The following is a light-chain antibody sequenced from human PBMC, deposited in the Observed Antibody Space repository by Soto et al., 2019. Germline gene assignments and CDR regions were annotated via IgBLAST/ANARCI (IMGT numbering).Light chain of an antibody. CDR2: KAS. V-gene: IGKV1-5*03. CDR3: QQYHIYSGT. J-gene: IGKJ1*01. CDR1: QTIDSW. Sequence: DIQMTQSPSTLSASVEDRVTITCRASQTIDSWLAWYQQRPGKPPNLLIYKASTLASGVPSRFSGSGSGTGFTLTINSLQPDDFATYYCQQYHIYSGTFGQGTKVDI.